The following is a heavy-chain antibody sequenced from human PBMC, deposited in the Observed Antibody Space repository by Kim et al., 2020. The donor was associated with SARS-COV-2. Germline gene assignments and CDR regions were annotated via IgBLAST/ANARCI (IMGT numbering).Heavy chain of an antibody. CDR2: IRSKADSYAT. CDR3: TSRPGAAAGIVDY. D-gene: IGHD6-13*01. V-gene: IGHV3-73*01. CDR1: GFTFSGSS. J-gene: IGHJ4*02. Sequence: GGSLRLSCAASGFTFSGSSMHWVRQASGKGLEWVGRIRSKADSYATAYAASVKGRFTISRDDSKNTAYLQMNSLKTEDTAVYYCTSRPGAAAGIVDYWGQGTLVTVSS.